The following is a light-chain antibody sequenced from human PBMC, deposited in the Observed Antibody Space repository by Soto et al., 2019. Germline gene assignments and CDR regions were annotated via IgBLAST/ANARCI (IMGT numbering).Light chain of an antibody. CDR1: SSDVGGYNY. J-gene: IGLJ1*01. V-gene: IGLV2-14*03. Sequence: QSVLNQPASVSGAPRQALTISRTRTSSDVGGYNYVSSYQHPPGKTPKLILYDVTKRPPGGSNPFSGSKSGNTASPTISPLQPEDEANNYCGSYTTTNTRQIVSGTGTKVTVL. CDR3: GSYTTTNTRQIV. CDR2: DVT.